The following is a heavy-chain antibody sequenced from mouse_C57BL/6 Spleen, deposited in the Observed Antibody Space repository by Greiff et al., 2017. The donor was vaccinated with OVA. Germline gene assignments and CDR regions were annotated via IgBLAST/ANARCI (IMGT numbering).Heavy chain of an antibody. CDR1: GYTFTSYG. J-gene: IGHJ1*03. Sequence: VHVKQSGAELVRPGSSVKMSCKTSGYTFTSYGINWVKQRPGQGLEWIGYIYIGNGYTEYNEKFKGKATLTSDTSSSTAYMQLSSLTSEDSAIYFCARSYYGSNWYFDVWGTGTTVTVSS. CDR2: IYIGNGYT. V-gene: IGHV1-58*01. D-gene: IGHD1-1*01. CDR3: ARSYYGSNWYFDV.